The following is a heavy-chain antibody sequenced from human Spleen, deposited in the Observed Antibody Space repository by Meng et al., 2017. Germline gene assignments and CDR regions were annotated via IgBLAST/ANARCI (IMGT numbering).Heavy chain of an antibody. Sequence: HGEAVEVRGGVKKPWALREVPCKPSGYNFPDYYIHWVRQAPGQGLEWMGHIIPNSGDTLYAPKFQGRVSMTADTSIGTAYVELSGLRSDDTAIYYCVRDENISLGKLFGDYWGQGTLVTVSS. J-gene: IGHJ4*02. V-gene: IGHV1-2*06. CDR3: VRDENISLGKLFGDY. CDR2: IIPNSGDT. CDR1: GYNFPDYY. D-gene: IGHD2-21*01.